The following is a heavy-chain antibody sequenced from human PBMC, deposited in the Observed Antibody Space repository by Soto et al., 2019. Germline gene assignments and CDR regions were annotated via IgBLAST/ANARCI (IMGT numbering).Heavy chain of an antibody. D-gene: IGHD2-8*01. V-gene: IGHV4-61*01. CDR1: GASVSSGSYY. CDR2: IYYTGTS. Sequence: QVELQESGPGLVKPSKTLSLTCKVSGASVSSGSYYWSWIRRPPGKGLEWIGYIYYTGTSDYNPSLKSRVTISIDTSKNQISLNLNSVTAADTAVHYCARALSTNEGWFDPWGQGRLVTVSS. J-gene: IGHJ5*02. CDR3: ARALSTNEGWFDP.